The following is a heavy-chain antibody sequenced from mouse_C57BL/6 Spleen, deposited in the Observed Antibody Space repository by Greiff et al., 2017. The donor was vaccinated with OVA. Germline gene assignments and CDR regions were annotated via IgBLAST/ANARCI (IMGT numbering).Heavy chain of an antibody. V-gene: IGHV5-4*03. Sequence: EVKLVESGGGLVKPGGSLKLSCAASGFTFSSYAMSWVRQTPEKRLEWVATISDGGSYTYYPDNVKGRFTISRDNAKNNLYLQMSHLKSEDTAMYYCARGGNWDDLFAYWGQGTLVTVSA. CDR3: ARGGNWDDLFAY. CDR1: GFTFSSYA. D-gene: IGHD4-1*01. CDR2: ISDGGSYT. J-gene: IGHJ3*01.